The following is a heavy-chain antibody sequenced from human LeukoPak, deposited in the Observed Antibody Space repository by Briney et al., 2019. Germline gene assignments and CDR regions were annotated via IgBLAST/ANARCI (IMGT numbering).Heavy chain of an antibody. CDR1: GFSFSTFW. D-gene: IGHD3-10*01. V-gene: IGHV3-7*05. CDR2: INPDGSES. Sequence: PGGSLRLSCEASGFSFSTFWMNWVRQAPGKGLEWVANINPDGSESSFVASMTTRFSISRASAKSSLYLHMNTLRFEDTAVYYCARSFHNSCVYWGQGALVTVSS. CDR3: ARSFHNSCVY. J-gene: IGHJ4*02.